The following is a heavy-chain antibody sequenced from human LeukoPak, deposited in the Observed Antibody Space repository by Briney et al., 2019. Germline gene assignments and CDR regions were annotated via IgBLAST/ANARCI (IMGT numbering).Heavy chain of an antibody. CDR1: GGSISSYY. CDR3: ARHRPVYYYYGMDV. J-gene: IGHJ6*02. D-gene: IGHD6-19*01. CDR2: IYYSGST. V-gene: IGHV4-59*08. Sequence: SETLSLTCPVSGGSISSYYWSWIRQPPGKGLEWLGFIYYSGSTNYNPFLNSRVTISVDTSKNQFSLKLSSVTAADTAVYYCARHRPVYYYYGMDVWGQGTTVTVSS.